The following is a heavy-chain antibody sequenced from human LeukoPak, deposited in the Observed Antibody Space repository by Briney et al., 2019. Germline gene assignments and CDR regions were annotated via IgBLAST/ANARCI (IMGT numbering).Heavy chain of an antibody. CDR2: IIPIFGTA. Sequence: ASVTVSCKASGGTFSSYAISWVRQAPGQGLEWMGGIIPIFGTANYAQKFQGRVTITADESTSTAYMELSSLRSEDTAVYYCARWEPYDYGDYRGYWYFDLWGRGTLVTVSS. D-gene: IGHD4-17*01. J-gene: IGHJ2*01. CDR1: GGTFSSYA. CDR3: ARWEPYDYGDYRGYWYFDL. V-gene: IGHV1-69*01.